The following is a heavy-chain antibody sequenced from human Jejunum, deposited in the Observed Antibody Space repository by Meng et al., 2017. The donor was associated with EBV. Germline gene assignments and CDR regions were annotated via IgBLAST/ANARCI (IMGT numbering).Heavy chain of an antibody. D-gene: IGHD6-19*01. J-gene: IGHJ4*02. CDR3: VRDLPVGWFTDY. V-gene: IGHV3-74*01. CDR2: INPDGSST. Sequence: EVRLVESGGGLVQPGGSLRLSGAASGFTFSDFWMHWVRQGPRKGLEWVSRINPDGSSTSYADSVKGRFTISRDNAKNTLYLQMNSLRAEDTAVYYCVRDLPVGWFTDYWGQGNLVTVSS. CDR1: GFTFSDFW.